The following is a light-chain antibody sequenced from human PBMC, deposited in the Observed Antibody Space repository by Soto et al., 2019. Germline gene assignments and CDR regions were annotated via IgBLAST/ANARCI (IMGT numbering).Light chain of an antibody. CDR2: GTS. Sequence: VLTQSPGTLSLSQGERATLSCRASQSVSTSYLAWYQQKPGQAPRLLIYGTSSRTTGIPDRFSGSGSGTDFTLTINRLEPEDFAVYYCQQYETSPFTFGPGTKV. CDR1: QSVSTSY. J-gene: IGKJ3*01. V-gene: IGKV3-20*01. CDR3: QQYETSPFT.